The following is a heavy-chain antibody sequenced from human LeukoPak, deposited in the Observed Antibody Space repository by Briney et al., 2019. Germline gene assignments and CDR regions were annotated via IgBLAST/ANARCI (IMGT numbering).Heavy chain of an antibody. V-gene: IGHV1-46*01. J-gene: IGHJ4*02. CDR3: ARDYEGVIDY. CDR1: GYTFTSYY. CDR2: INPSGVST. Sequence: AASVKVSCKASGYTFTSYYIHWVRQAPGQGLEWMGIINPSGVSTSYAQKFQGRVTMTRDTSTSTVYMELSSLRSEDTAVYYCARDYEGVIDYWGQGTLVTVSS. D-gene: IGHD3-10*01.